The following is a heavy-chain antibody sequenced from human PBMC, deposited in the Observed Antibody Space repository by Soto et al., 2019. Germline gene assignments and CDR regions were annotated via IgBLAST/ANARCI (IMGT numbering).Heavy chain of an antibody. CDR3: ARGLYSSSWSNGFDP. D-gene: IGHD6-13*01. CDR1: GDSVSSNRAA. V-gene: IGHV6-1*01. Sequence: PSQTLSLTCAISGDSVSSNRAAWNWIRQSPSRGLEWLGRTYYRSKWYNDYAVSVKSRITINPDTSKNQFSLQLKSVTPEDTAVYYCARGLYSSSWSNGFDPWGQGTLVTVSS. J-gene: IGHJ5*02. CDR2: TYYRSKWYN.